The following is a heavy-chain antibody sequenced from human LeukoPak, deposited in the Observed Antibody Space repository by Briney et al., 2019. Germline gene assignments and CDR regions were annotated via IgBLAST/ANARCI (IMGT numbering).Heavy chain of an antibody. D-gene: IGHD6-19*01. CDR1: GFNFGDYA. CDR3: VKDRGSGWYGDFDY. J-gene: IGHJ4*02. CDR2: ISWNSGNI. Sequence: PGGSLRLSCAASGFNFGDYAMHWVRQAPGKGLEWVSGISWNSGNIVYADSVKGRFTISRDNAKNSLYLQMNSLKAEDTALYYCVKDRGSGWYGDFDYWGQGTLVTVSS. V-gene: IGHV3-9*01.